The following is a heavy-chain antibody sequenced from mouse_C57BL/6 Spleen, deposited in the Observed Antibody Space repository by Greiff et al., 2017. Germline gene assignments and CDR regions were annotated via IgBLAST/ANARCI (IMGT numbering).Heavy chain of an antibody. CDR2: INPYNGGT. D-gene: IGHD2-4*01. V-gene: IGHV1-19*01. Sequence: EVQLQQPGTELVKPGASVKLSCKASGYTFTSYWMHWVKQSHGKSLEWIGVINPYNGGTSYNQKFKGKATLTVDKSSSTAYMELNSLTSEDSAVYYCARSEDYGSFAYWGQGTLVTVSA. CDR3: ARSEDYGSFAY. J-gene: IGHJ3*01. CDR1: GYTFTSYW.